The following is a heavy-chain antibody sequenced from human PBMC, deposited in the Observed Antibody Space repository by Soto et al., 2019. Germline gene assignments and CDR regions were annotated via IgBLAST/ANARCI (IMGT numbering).Heavy chain of an antibody. CDR3: ARVGQITARYFQH. D-gene: IGHD2-21*02. CDR2: IIPIFGTA. J-gene: IGHJ1*01. V-gene: IGHV1-69*12. Sequence: QVQLVQSGAEVKKPESSVKVSCKACGGTFSSYAISWVRQAPGQGLEWMGGIIPIFGTANYAQKFQGRVTITADESTSTAYMELSSLRSEDTAVYYCARVGQITARYFQHWGQGTLVTVSS. CDR1: GGTFSSYA.